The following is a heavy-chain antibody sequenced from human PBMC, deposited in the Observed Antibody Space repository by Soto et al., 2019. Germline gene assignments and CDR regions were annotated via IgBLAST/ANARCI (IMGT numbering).Heavy chain of an antibody. CDR3: ARIAVAGAYDY. J-gene: IGHJ4*02. CDR2: ISTGGTTM. V-gene: IGHV3-48*03. Sequence: EVQLVESGGGLVQSGGSLRLSCAASGFTFSSYELNWVRQAPGKGLEWVSYISTGGTTMYYADSVKGRFTISRDNAKNSLYLQMISLRAEDTAVYYCARIAVAGAYDYWGQGTLVTVSS. D-gene: IGHD6-19*01. CDR1: GFTFSSYE.